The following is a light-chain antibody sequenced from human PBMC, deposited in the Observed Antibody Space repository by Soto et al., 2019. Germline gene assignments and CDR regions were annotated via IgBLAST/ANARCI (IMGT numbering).Light chain of an antibody. CDR3: CSYAGSSTFHV. CDR1: SSDVGSYNL. Sequence: SVLPQPASVSGSPGQSITISCTGTSSDVGSYNLVSWYQQHPGKAPKLMIYEVSKRPSGVSNRFSGSKSGNTASLTISGLQAEDEADYYCCSYAGSSTFHVFGTGTKVTVL. V-gene: IGLV2-23*02. J-gene: IGLJ1*01. CDR2: EVS.